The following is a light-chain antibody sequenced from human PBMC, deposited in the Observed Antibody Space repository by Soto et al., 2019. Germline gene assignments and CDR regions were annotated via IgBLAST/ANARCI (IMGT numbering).Light chain of an antibody. CDR3: QHRSNWPT. Sequence: VLLTQSPATLCLSPGERATLACRASQSVSNNLAWYQQRPGQAPRLVIYDAANRATGIPARFSGSASGTDFTLTISSLEPEDFAVYYCQHRSNWPTFGQGTKLEIK. CDR2: DAA. V-gene: IGKV3-11*01. J-gene: IGKJ2*01. CDR1: QSVSNN.